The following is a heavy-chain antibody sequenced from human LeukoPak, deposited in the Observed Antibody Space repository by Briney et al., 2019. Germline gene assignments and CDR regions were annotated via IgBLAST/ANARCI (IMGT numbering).Heavy chain of an antibody. V-gene: IGHV4-34*01. CDR2: INHSGST. D-gene: IGHD3-22*01. CDR3: ARHTRITMIVVVIRDWFDP. CDR1: GGSFSGYY. Sequence: SETLSLTCAVYGGSFSGYYWSWIRQPPGKGLEWIGEINHSGSTNYNPSLKSRVTISVDTSKNQFSLKLSSVTAADTAVYYCARHTRITMIVVVIRDWFDPWGQGTLVTVSS. J-gene: IGHJ5*02.